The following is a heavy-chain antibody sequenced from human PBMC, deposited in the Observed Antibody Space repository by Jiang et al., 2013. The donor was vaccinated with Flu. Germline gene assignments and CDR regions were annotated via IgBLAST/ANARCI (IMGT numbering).Heavy chain of an antibody. D-gene: IGHD4-17*01. J-gene: IGHJ4*02. CDR3: ARAPLRAGFDY. V-gene: IGHV4-61*02. Sequence: SWIRQPAGKGLEWIGRIYTSGSTNYNPSLKSRVTISVDTSKNQFSLKLSSVTAADTAVYYCARAPLRAGFDYWGQGTLVTVSS. CDR2: IYTSGST.